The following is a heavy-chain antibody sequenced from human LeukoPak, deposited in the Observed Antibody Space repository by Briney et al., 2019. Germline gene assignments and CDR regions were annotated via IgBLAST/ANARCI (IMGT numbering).Heavy chain of an antibody. Sequence: PGGSLRLSCAASGFTFSSYAMHWVRQAPGKGLEWVAVISYDGSNKYYADSVKGRFTTSRDNSKNTLYLQMNSLRAEDTAVYYCARAPLPRLYYFDYWDQGTLVTVSS. J-gene: IGHJ4*02. V-gene: IGHV3-30*04. CDR2: ISYDGSNK. CDR1: GFTFSSYA. CDR3: ARAPLPRLYYFDY. D-gene: IGHD1-26*01.